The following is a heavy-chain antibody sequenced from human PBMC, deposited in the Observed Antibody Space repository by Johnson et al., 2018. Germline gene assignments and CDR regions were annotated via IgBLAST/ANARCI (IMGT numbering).Heavy chain of an antibody. CDR3: ARAAPLEKAGWCGEEYYYYGMDV. D-gene: IGHD3-10*01. J-gene: IGHJ6*02. CDR2: IGTAGDT. V-gene: IGHV3-13*01. CDR1: GFTFSSYD. Sequence: VQLVQSGGGLVQPGGSLRLSCAASGFTFSSYDMHWVRQATGKGLEWVSAIGTAGDTYYPGSVKGRFTISRENAKNSLYLQMNSLRAGDTAGYDCARAAPLEKAGWCGEEYYYYGMDVWGQGTTVTVSS.